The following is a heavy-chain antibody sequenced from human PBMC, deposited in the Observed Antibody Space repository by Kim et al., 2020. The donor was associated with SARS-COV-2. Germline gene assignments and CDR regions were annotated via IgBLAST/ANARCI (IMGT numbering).Heavy chain of an antibody. D-gene: IGHD3-10*01. CDR3: ARVPYYGSGSYYPDY. CDR1: GYTFTGYY. CDR2: INPNSGGT. Sequence: ASVKVSCKASGYTFTGYYMHWVRQAPGQGLEWMGWINPNSGGTNYAQKFQGWVTMTRDTSISTAYMELSRLISDDTAVYYCARVPYYGSGSYYPDYWGQGTLVTVSS. V-gene: IGHV1-2*04. J-gene: IGHJ4*02.